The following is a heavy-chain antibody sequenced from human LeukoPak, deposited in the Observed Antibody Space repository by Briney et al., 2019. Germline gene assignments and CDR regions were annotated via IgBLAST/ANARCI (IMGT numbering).Heavy chain of an antibody. Sequence: QPGGSLRLSCAASGFTFSSYAMTWVRQAPGKGLEWVGFIRSKAYGGTTEYAASVKGRFTISRDDSKSIAYLQMNSLKTEDTAVYYCTRDGGERSFDYWGQGTLVTVSS. CDR3: TRDGGERSFDY. V-gene: IGHV3-49*04. J-gene: IGHJ4*02. CDR1: GFTFSSYA. D-gene: IGHD2-21*01. CDR2: IRSKAYGGTT.